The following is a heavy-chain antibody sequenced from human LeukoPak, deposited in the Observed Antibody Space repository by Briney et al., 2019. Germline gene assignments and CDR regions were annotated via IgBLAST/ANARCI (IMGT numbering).Heavy chain of an antibody. J-gene: IGHJ4*02. CDR3: ATRAQNYGAFDY. CDR1: GYTFTSYD. Sequence: GASVKVSCKASGYTFTSYDINWVRQATGQGLEWKGWMNPNSGNTGYAQKFQGRVTMTRNTSISTAYMELSSLRSEDTAVYYCATRAQNYGAFDYWGQGTLVTVSS. D-gene: IGHD1-7*01. CDR2: MNPNSGNT. V-gene: IGHV1-8*01.